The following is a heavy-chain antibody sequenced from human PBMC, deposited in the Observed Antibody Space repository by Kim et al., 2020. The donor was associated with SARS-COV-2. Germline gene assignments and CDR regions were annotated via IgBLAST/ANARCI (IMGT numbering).Heavy chain of an antibody. CDR3: AKDGTGTTSHDAFDI. Sequence: GGSLRLSCAASGLTFSSYGMHWVRQAPGKGLEWVAVISYDGSNKYYADSVKGRFTTSRDNSKNTLHLQMNSLRAEDTAVYYCAKDGTGTTSHDAFDIWGQGTMVTVSS. J-gene: IGHJ3*02. CDR2: ISYDGSNK. D-gene: IGHD1-7*01. V-gene: IGHV3-30*18. CDR1: GLTFSSYG.